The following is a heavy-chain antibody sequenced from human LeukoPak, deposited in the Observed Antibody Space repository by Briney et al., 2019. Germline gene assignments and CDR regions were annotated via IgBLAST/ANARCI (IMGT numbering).Heavy chain of an antibody. V-gene: IGHV4-34*01. CDR2: INHSGST. CDR3: ARRATSLRWFDP. CDR1: GGSFSGYY. D-gene: IGHD5-24*01. Sequence: SETLSLTCAVYGGSFSGYYWSWIRQPPGKGLEWIGEINHSGSTNYNPSLKSRVTISVDTSKNQFSLKLSSVTAADTAVYYCARRATSLRWFDPWGQGTLVTVSS. J-gene: IGHJ5*02.